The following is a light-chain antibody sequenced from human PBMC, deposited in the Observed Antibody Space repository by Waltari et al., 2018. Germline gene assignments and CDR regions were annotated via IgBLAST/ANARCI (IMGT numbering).Light chain of an antibody. CDR3: QQYDNLPWT. Sequence: DIQMTQSPSSLSASVGDRVTITCQASQDISNHLNWYQQKPGKAPKLLIYDASNLETGVPSRFSGRGSGTDFTFTISSLQPEDIATYYCQQYDNLPWTFGQGTKVEIK. V-gene: IGKV1-33*01. CDR1: QDISNH. J-gene: IGKJ1*01. CDR2: DAS.